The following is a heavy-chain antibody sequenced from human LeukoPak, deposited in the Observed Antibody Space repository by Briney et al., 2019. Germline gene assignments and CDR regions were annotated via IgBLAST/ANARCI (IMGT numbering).Heavy chain of an antibody. D-gene: IGHD3-22*01. CDR1: GYTFTSYD. V-gene: IGHV1-8*01. CDR2: MNPNSGNT. Sequence: ASVKVSCKASGYTFTSYDINWVRQATGQGLEWMGWMNPNSGNTGYAQKFQGRVTMTRNTSISTAYMELSSLRSEDTAVYYCARGNDSSGSFDYWDQGTLVTVSS. J-gene: IGHJ4*02. CDR3: ARGNDSSGSFDY.